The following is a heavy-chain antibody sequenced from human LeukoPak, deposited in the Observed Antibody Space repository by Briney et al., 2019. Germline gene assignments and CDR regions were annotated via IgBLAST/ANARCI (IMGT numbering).Heavy chain of an antibody. V-gene: IGHV4-61*02. CDR3: ASARSTVGKGFDP. Sequence: SETLSLTCIVSGASISSSPYSWSWIRQPAGRGLEWIGRITSSGNTKYNPSLKSRLTISFDTSKNHFSLKLTSVTAADTAVYYCASARSTVGKGFDPWGQGTLVTVSS. J-gene: IGHJ5*02. CDR1: GASISSSPYS. D-gene: IGHD4-23*01. CDR2: ITSSGNT.